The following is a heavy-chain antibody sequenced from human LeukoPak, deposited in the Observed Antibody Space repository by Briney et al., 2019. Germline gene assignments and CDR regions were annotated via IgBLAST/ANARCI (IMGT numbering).Heavy chain of an antibody. D-gene: IGHD2-2*01. CDR3: ARESRSSSWNPNFDQ. CDR1: GFTLGDFW. J-gene: IGHJ4*02. Sequence: PGGSLRLSCVASGFTLGDFWMNWVRQAPGKGLEWVANIKQDGSEINYLESVKGRFTISRDNAKDLLYLQMNSLRIDDTAVYYCARESRSSSWNPNFDQWGQGILVTVSS. V-gene: IGHV3-7*01. CDR2: IKQDGSEI.